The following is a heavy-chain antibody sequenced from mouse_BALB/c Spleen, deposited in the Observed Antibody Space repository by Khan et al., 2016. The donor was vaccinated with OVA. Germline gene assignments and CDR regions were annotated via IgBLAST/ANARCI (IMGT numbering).Heavy chain of an antibody. V-gene: IGHV1-4*01. CDR2: INSSGDYT. J-gene: IGHJ4*01. Sequence: QIQLVQSGAELARPGASVKMSCTASGYTFPSYTMHWVKQRPGQGLEWIGYINSSGDYTNYNHKFKDKATFTADISYTTPYMQLSSLTSDDSAVYYCARRTTRYAMDYWGQGTSVTVSS. CDR1: GYTFPSYT. CDR3: ARRTTRYAMDY. D-gene: IGHD2-14*01.